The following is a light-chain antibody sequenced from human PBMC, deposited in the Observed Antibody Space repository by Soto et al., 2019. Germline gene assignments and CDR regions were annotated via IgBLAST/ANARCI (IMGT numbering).Light chain of an antibody. CDR2: GAS. V-gene: IGKV3-15*01. Sequence: EIVMTQSPGTLSVSPGERATLSCRASQSVSSNLARYQQKPGQAPRLLISGASTRATGIPARFSGSGSDTEFTLTISSLQSEDVAVYYCQQYNSWPPLTFGGGTKVEIK. CDR3: QQYNSWPPLT. CDR1: QSVSSN. J-gene: IGKJ4*01.